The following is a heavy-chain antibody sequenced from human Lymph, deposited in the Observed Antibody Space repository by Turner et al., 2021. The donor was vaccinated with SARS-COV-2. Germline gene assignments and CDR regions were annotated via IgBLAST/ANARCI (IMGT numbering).Heavy chain of an antibody. D-gene: IGHD6-13*01. V-gene: IGHV3-15*01. CDR1: GFTFSNAW. CDR2: IKTKTDGGTT. J-gene: IGHJ4*02. CDR3: TTHSAPDY. Sequence: EVQLVESGGGLVKPGGSLRLACAASGFTFSNAWMTWVRQAPGKGLEWVGSIKTKTDGGTTDYAAPVKGRFTISRDDSKNTLYLQMNSLKTEDTAVYYCTTHSAPDYWGQGTLVTVSS.